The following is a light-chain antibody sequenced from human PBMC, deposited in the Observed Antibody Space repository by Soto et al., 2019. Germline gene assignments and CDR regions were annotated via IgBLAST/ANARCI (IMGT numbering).Light chain of an antibody. Sequence: DIVLTQSPGTLSLSPGERATLSCRASKSVSSSYLAWYQQKPGQAPRLLIYGASSRATSIPDRFSGSGSGTDFTLTISRLEPDDFAVYYCQQYGSSPGTFGQGTKLEIK. J-gene: IGKJ2*01. CDR1: KSVSSSY. V-gene: IGKV3-20*01. CDR3: QQYGSSPGT. CDR2: GAS.